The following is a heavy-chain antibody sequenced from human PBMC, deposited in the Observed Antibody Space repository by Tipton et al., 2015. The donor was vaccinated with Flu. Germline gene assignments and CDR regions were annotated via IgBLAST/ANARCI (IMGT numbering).Heavy chain of an antibody. V-gene: IGHV1-18*01. D-gene: IGHD3-22*01. Sequence: QVQLVQSGAEVKKPGASVKVSCEASGYRFNSYAISWVRQAPGQGLEWLGWISGYNGNTKYGQRFQGRGTMTTDTSTSTAYMEMRSLRSDGTAVYYWATGGGEFSGYFYGQSYFAFWGQGSLVTVSS. CDR1: GYRFNSYA. CDR2: ISGYNGNT. CDR3: ATGGGEFSGYFYGQSYFAF. J-gene: IGHJ4*02.